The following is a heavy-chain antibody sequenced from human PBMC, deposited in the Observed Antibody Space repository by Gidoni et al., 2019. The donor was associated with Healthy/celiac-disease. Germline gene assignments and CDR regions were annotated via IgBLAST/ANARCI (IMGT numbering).Heavy chain of an antibody. CDR3: ARAHATKWERHFDY. D-gene: IGHD1-26*01. CDR2: IWYDGSNK. V-gene: IGHV3-33*01. J-gene: IGHJ4*02. Sequence: GKGLEWVAVIWYDGSNKYYADSVKGRFTISRDNSKNTLYLQMNSLRAEDTAVYYCARAHATKWERHFDYWGQGTLVTVSS.